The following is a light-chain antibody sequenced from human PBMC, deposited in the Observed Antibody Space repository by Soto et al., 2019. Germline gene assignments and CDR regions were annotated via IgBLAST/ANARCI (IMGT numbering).Light chain of an antibody. CDR1: QSVSSY. CDR3: QQNYNAPPT. J-gene: IGKJ1*01. CDR2: AAS. V-gene: IGKV1-39*01. Sequence: DIQMTQSPSSLSASVGDRVTITCRASQSVSSYLSWYQHRPGEAPKLLIYAASSLQSGVPSRFSGSGSGTDFTLTISSLQPEDFATYSCQQNYNAPPTFGQGPKVEIK.